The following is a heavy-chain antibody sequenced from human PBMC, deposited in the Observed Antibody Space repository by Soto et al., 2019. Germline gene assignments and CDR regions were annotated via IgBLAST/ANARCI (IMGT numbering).Heavy chain of an antibody. CDR2: ITGSGGAI. D-gene: IGHD2-15*01. CDR1: GFTFSTYE. J-gene: IGHJ6*02. CDR3: ARVHTEVKPAIILHYYGMDV. V-gene: IGHV3-48*03. Sequence: EVELVESGGGLVQPGGALRLSCTASGFTFSTYEMNWVRQAPGKGLDWVAYITGSGGAIYFADSVKGRFSISRDNAKNELYLEMNSLRSEDTAVYYCARVHTEVKPAIILHYYGMDVWGQGTTVTVSS.